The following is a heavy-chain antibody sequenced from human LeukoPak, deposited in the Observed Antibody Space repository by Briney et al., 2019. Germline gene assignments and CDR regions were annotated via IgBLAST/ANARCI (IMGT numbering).Heavy chain of an antibody. CDR2: ISYDGSNK. CDR1: GFTFSSYG. V-gene: IGHV3-30*18. J-gene: IGHJ4*02. CDR3: AKDGAGGWLLHY. D-gene: IGHD5-24*01. Sequence: PGGSLRLSCAASGFTFSSYGMHWVRQAPGKGLEWVAVISYDGSNKYYAESVKGRFTISRDNSKNTLYLQMNSLRTEDTAVYYCAKDGAGGWLLHYWGQGTLVTVSS.